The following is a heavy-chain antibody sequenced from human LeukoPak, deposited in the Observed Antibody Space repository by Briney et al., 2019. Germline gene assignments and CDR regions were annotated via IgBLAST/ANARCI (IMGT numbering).Heavy chain of an antibody. J-gene: IGHJ4*02. V-gene: IGHV3-9*01. CDR2: ISWNSGSI. Sequence: GGSLRLSCAASGFTVSSNYMSWVRQAPGKGLEWVSGISWNSGSIGYADSVKGRFTISRDNAENSLYLQMNSLRAEDTAFYYCAKGADFYGSGTHFDYWGQGTLVTVSS. CDR1: GFTVSSNY. D-gene: IGHD3-10*01. CDR3: AKGADFYGSGTHFDY.